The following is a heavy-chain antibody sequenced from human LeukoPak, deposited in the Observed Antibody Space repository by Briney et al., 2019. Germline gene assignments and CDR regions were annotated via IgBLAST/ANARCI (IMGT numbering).Heavy chain of an antibody. D-gene: IGHD6-13*01. V-gene: IGHV1-46*01. J-gene: IGHJ4*02. Sequence: ASVKVSCKASGYTFTSYDINWVRQAPGQGLEWMGIINPSGGSTSYAQKFQGRVTMTRDTSTSTVYMELSSLRSEDTAVYYCARERSTAVIDYWGQGTLVTVSS. CDR2: INPSGGST. CDR1: GYTFTSYD. CDR3: ARERSTAVIDY.